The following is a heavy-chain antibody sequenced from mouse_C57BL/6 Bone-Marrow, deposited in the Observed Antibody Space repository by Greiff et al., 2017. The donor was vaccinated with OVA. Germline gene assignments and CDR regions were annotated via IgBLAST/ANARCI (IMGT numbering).Heavy chain of an antibody. D-gene: IGHD2-3*01. CDR1: GYAFTNYL. Sequence: VQLQQSGAELVRPGTSVKVSCKASGYAFTNYLIEWVKQRPGQGLEWIGVINPGSGGTNYNEKFKGKATLTADKSSSTAYMQLSSLTSEDSAVYFCARSRDGYYQAWFAYWGQGTLVTVSA. CDR2: INPGSGGT. CDR3: ARSRDGYYQAWFAY. J-gene: IGHJ3*01. V-gene: IGHV1-54*01.